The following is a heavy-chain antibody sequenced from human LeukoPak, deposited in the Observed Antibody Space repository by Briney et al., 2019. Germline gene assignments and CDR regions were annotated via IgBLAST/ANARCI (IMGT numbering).Heavy chain of an antibody. CDR3: AREPYSSSSGLPGAYFDY. CDR1: GGTFSSYA. V-gene: IGHV1-69*06. CDR2: IIPIFGTA. Sequence: GASVKVSCKASGGTFSSYAISWVRQAPGQGLEWMGGIIPIFGTANYAQKFQGRVTITADKSTSTAHMELSSLRSEDTAVYYCAREPYSSSSGLPGAYFDYWGQGTLVTVSS. D-gene: IGHD6-6*01. J-gene: IGHJ4*02.